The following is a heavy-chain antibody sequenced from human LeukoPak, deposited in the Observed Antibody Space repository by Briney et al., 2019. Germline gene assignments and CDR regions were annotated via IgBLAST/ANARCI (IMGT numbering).Heavy chain of an antibody. Sequence: PGGSLRLSCAASGFTFSSYAMSWVRQAPGKGLEWVSAISGSGGSTYYADSVKGRFTISRDNSKNTLYLQMNSLRAEDTAVYYCATWVNLGNYFDYWGQGTLVTVSS. D-gene: IGHD1-7*01. CDR2: ISGSGGST. J-gene: IGHJ4*02. CDR1: GFTFSSYA. CDR3: ATWVNLGNYFDY. V-gene: IGHV3-23*01.